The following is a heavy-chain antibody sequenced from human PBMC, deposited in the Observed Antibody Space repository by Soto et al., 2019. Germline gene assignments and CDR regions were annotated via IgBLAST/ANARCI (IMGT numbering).Heavy chain of an antibody. J-gene: IGHJ4*02. CDR1: GYTFTSYG. Sequence: QVQLVQSGAEVKKPGASVKVSCKASGYTFTSYGISWVRQAPGQGLEWMGWISANNGNTNYAQKLQGRGTMTTATSSRTAYMELRGLRSDDPAVYYCARDRGSYALAYWGQGTLVTVSS. V-gene: IGHV1-18*01. D-gene: IGHD1-26*01. CDR3: ARDRGSYALAY. CDR2: ISANNGNT.